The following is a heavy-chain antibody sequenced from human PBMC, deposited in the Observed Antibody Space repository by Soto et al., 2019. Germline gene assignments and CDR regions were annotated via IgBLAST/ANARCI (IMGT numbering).Heavy chain of an antibody. V-gene: IGHV3-33*01. CDR1: GISFSTSG. D-gene: IGHD2-21*01. J-gene: IGHJ4*02. Sequence: QVQLVESGGGVVQPGRSLRLSCEASGISFSTSGMHWLRQAPGKGLEWVAVIWFDGINEYYADSVKGRFTISRDKSKNTLYQQMTSLRAEDRAVYYCATNDAGWIGEWGQGTLVIVSS. CDR2: IWFDGINE. CDR3: ATNDAGWIGE.